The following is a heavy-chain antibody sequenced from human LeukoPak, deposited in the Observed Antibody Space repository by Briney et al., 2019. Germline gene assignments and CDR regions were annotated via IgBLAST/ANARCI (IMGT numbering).Heavy chain of an antibody. D-gene: IGHD3-16*01. V-gene: IGHV4-39*07. CDR3: ASLRVPGDFDY. Sequence: SETLSLTCTVSGGSISSSSYYWGWIRQPPGKGLGWIGNIYHSGNTYYNSSLKSRVTISVDTSKNQFSLRLTSVTAADTAVYYCASLRVPGDFDYWGQGTLVTVSS. CDR2: IYHSGNT. J-gene: IGHJ4*02. CDR1: GGSISSSSYY.